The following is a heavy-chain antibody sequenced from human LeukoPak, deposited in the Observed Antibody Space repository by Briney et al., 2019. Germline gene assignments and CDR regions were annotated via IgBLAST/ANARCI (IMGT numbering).Heavy chain of an antibody. CDR2: ISSTSSHI. J-gene: IGHJ4*02. Sequence: GGSLRLSCAASGFSLISYNMNWVRQAPGKGLEWVSSISSTSSHIYYADSVKGRFTISRDNAKNLLYLQMNSLRAEDTAMYYCATAPYDILTGYSPYYFESWGQGTLVTVSS. CDR1: GFSLISYN. CDR3: ATAPYDILTGYSPYYFES. D-gene: IGHD3-9*01. V-gene: IGHV3-21*06.